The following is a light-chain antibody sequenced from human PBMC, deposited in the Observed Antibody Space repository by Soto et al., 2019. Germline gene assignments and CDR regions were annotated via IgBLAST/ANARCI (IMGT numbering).Light chain of an antibody. CDR3: LQDYNYPYT. CDR2: RSS. V-gene: IGKV1-6*01. CDR1: QVIKDD. J-gene: IGKJ5*01. Sequence: AIQMTQSPSSLSASVGDIVNITCGTSQVIKDDLVWYQQRPGKAPKLLIYRSSSLQTGVPSRFSGSGSGTDFTLPISSLQPEDFATYYCLQDYNYPYTFGQGTRLEIK.